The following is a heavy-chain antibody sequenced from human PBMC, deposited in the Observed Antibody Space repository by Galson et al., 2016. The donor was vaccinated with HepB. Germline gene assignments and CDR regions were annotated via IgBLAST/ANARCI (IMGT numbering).Heavy chain of an antibody. Sequence: SLRLSCAASGFTFSRNGMHWVRQAPGKGLEWVAVIWYDGSNKYHADSVKGRFTISRDNSKNTLYLQMNSLRAEETAVYYCAGEAPILAPTLDYWGQATLVTVSS. CDR1: GFTFSRNG. D-gene: IGHD2/OR15-2a*01. CDR2: IWYDGSNK. V-gene: IGHV3-33*01. J-gene: IGHJ4*02. CDR3: AGEAPILAPTLDY.